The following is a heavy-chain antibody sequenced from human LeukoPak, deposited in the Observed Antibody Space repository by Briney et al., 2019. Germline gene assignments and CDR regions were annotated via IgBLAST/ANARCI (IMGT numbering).Heavy chain of an antibody. CDR1: GGSFSGYY. D-gene: IGHD3-10*01. J-gene: IGHJ5*02. V-gene: IGHV4-34*01. CDR2: INHSGST. CDR3: ARVGSDRVRGVTRYNWFDP. Sequence: SETLSLTCAVYGGSFSGYYWSWIRQPPGKGLEWIGEINHSGSTDYNPSLKSRVTISVDTSKNQFSLKLSSVTAADTAVYYCARVGSDRVRGVTRYNWFDPWGQGTLVTVSS.